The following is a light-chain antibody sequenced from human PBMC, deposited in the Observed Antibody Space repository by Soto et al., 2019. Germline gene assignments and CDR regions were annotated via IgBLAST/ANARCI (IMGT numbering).Light chain of an antibody. J-gene: IGLJ1*01. CDR1: SSDVGSNNL. V-gene: IGLV2-23*03. Sequence: QSALTQPASVSGSPGQSITISCTGTSSDVGSNNLVSWFQQHPGKAPKLMIYEGNKRPSGVSNRFSGSKSGNTASLTISGXQAEDEADYYCCSYAGGSTFFYVFGTGTKVTVL. CDR2: EGN. CDR3: CSYAGGSTFFYV.